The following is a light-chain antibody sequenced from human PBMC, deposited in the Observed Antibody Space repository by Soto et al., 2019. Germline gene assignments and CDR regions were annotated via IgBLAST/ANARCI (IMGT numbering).Light chain of an antibody. CDR2: DAS. Sequence: IQMTQSLATLSASVGDRVTITCRASQSISSWLAWYQQKPGKAPKLLIYDASSLESGVPSRFSGSGSGTEFTLTISSLQPDDLGPYYCQQYNSYSLWTFGQGTKVDIK. J-gene: IGKJ1*01. V-gene: IGKV1-5*01. CDR1: QSISSW. CDR3: QQYNSYSLWT.